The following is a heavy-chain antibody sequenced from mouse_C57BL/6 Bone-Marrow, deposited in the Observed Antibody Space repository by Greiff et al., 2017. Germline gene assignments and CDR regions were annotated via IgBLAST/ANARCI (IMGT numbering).Heavy chain of an antibody. CDR3: ARVYGYDDAAWFAY. V-gene: IGHV1-85*01. D-gene: IGHD2-2*01. CDR2: IYPRDGST. J-gene: IGHJ3*01. CDR1: GYTFTSYD. Sequence: LVESGPELVKPGASVKLSCKASGYTFTSYDINWVKQRPGQGLEWIGWIYPRDGSTKYNEKFKGKATLTVDTSSSTAYMELHSLTSEDSAVYFCARVYGYDDAAWFAYWGQGTLVTVSA.